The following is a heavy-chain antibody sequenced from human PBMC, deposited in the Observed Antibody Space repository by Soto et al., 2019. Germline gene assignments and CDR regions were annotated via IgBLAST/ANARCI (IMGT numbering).Heavy chain of an antibody. D-gene: IGHD2-2*01. J-gene: IGHJ6*03. CDR1: GGSFSGYY. CDR3: ARGRGYCSSTSCYGAQFYYMDV. Sequence: QVQLQQWGAGLLKPSETLSLTCAVYGGSFSGYYWSWIRQPPGKGLEWIGEINHSGSTNYNPSLKSRVTISVDTSKNQCSLKLSSVTAADTAVYYCARGRGYCSSTSCYGAQFYYMDVWGKGTTVTVSS. CDR2: INHSGST. V-gene: IGHV4-34*01.